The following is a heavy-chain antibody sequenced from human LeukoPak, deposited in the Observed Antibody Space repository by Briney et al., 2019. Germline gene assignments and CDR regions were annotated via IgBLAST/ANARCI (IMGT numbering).Heavy chain of an antibody. D-gene: IGHD5-24*01. V-gene: IGHV3-7*01. Sequence: PGGSLRLSCAASGFTFSSHSMGWVRQAPGKGLECVATIGLDGAQKDFVDSVKGRFTLSRDNAKNSLFLEMNRLRVEDTAVYSCARWRGPQSEFDCWGQGTLVTVSS. CDR2: IGLDGAQK. CDR1: GFTFSSHS. CDR3: ARWRGPQSEFDC. J-gene: IGHJ4*02.